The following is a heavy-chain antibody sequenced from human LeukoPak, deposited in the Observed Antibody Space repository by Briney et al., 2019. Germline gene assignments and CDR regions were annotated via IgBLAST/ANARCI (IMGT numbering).Heavy chain of an antibody. D-gene: IGHD3-22*01. CDR3: ATPSGYDSSGSDNY. CDR1: GYTLTELS. V-gene: IGHV1-24*01. J-gene: IGHJ4*02. Sequence: ASVKISCKVSGYTLTELSMHWVRQAPGKGLEWMGGFDPEDGETIYAQKFQGRVTMTEDTSTDTAYMELSNLRSEDTAVYYCATPSGYDSSGSDNYWGQGTLVTVSS. CDR2: FDPEDGET.